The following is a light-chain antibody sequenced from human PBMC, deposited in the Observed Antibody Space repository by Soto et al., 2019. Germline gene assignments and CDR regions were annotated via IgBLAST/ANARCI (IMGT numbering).Light chain of an antibody. CDR2: AAS. Sequence: DIPMTQSPSSLSASVGDRVTITCRASQSISSYLNWYQQKPGKAPKLLIYAASSLQSGVPSRFSGSGSGTDFTLTISSLQPEDFATYYCPQSYSTPMYTFGQGTKLAIK. CDR3: PQSYSTPMYT. V-gene: IGKV1-39*01. CDR1: QSISSY. J-gene: IGKJ2*01.